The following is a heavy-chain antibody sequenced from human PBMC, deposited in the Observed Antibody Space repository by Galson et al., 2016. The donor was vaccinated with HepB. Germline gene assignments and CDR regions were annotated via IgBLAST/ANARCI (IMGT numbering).Heavy chain of an antibody. Sequence: SVKVSCKASGGTFRDYPINWVRQAPGQGLEWMGGIIPIFPRPNYAQKFQGRLTITADESTSTVYMELRSLRSEDAAVYFCARSVMTSLLTPPDPLDYWGRGTLVNVFS. CDR3: ARSVMTSLLTPPDPLDY. D-gene: IGHD4-23*01. CDR2: IIPIFPRP. V-gene: IGHV1-69*13. J-gene: IGHJ2*01. CDR1: GGTFRDYP.